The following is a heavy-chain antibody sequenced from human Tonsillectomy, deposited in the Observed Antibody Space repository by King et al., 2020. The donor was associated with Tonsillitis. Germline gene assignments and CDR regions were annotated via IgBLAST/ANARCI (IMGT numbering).Heavy chain of an antibody. D-gene: IGHD3-3*01. CDR3: AHRGRITIFGVVIDSDWFDP. Sequence: TLKESGPTLVKPTQTLTRTCTFSGFSLSTSGVGGGWIRHPPGKALEWLALIYWDDDKRYIPSLTSRLIITKDTSKNQVVLTMTNMDPVDTATYYCAHRGRITIFGVVIDSDWFDPWGQGTLVTVSS. CDR1: GFSLSTSGVG. CDR2: IYWDDDK. V-gene: IGHV2-5*02. J-gene: IGHJ5*02.